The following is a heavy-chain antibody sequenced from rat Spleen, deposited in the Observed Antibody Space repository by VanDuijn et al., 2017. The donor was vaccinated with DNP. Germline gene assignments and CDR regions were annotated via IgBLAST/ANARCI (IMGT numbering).Heavy chain of an antibody. J-gene: IGHJ2*01. CDR2: ISYDGSST. Sequence: EVQLVESGGCLVQPGRSLKLSCVASGFTFSDYHIALVRQAPKKGLEWVATISYDGSSTFYRDSVKGRFTASRDNVKSTLYLQMVSLGSEDTATYYCARPDYWGQGVMVTVSS. V-gene: IGHV5-7*01. CDR3: ARPDY. CDR1: GFTFSDYH.